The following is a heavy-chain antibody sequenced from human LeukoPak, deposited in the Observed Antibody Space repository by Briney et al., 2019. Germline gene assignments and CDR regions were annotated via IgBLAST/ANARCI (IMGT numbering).Heavy chain of an antibody. CDR2: IIPILGIA. CDR3: ARDCGRVVPAAIGVWFDP. J-gene: IGHJ5*02. V-gene: IGHV1-69*04. D-gene: IGHD2-2*02. CDR1: GGTFSSYA. Sequence: SVKVSCKASGGTFSSYAISWVRQAPGQGLEWMGRIIPILGIANYAQKFQGRVTITADKSMSTAYMELSSLRSEDTAVYYCARDCGRVVPAAIGVWFDPWGQGTLVTVSS.